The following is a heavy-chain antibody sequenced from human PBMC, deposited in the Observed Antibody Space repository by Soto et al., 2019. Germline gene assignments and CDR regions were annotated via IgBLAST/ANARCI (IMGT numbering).Heavy chain of an antibody. CDR1: GFTFSSYG. CDR2: IWYDGSNK. D-gene: IGHD4-17*01. CDR3: ARDSTVTTTNYYYYGMDV. Sequence: QVQLVESGGGVVQPGRSLRLSCAASGFTFSSYGMHWVRQAQGKGLEWVPVIWYDGSNKYYADSVKGRFTISRDNSKNQLYLQMNSLRAEDTAVYYCARDSTVTTTNYYYYGMDVWGQGTTVTVSS. V-gene: IGHV3-33*01. J-gene: IGHJ6*02.